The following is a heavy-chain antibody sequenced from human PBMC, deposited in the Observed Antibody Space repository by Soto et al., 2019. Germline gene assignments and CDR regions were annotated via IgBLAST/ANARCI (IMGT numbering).Heavy chain of an antibody. Sequence: EVQLVESGGGLVQPGGSLRLSCAASGFTFSSYSMNWVRQAPGKGLEWVSYISSSSSTIYYADSVKGRFTISRDNAKNSRYLQMNSLRAEDTAVYYCARERGYMDVWGKGTTVTVSS. CDR1: GFTFSSYS. J-gene: IGHJ6*03. CDR2: ISSSSSTI. CDR3: ARERGYMDV. V-gene: IGHV3-48*01.